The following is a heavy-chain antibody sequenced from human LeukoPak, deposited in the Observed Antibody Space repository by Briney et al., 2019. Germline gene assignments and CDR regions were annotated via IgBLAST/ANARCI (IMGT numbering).Heavy chain of an antibody. CDR2: IIPIFGTA. V-gene: IGHV1-69*05. CDR3: ARGDSSSWYGGHWFDP. J-gene: IGHJ5*02. CDR1: GGTFSSYA. D-gene: IGHD6-13*01. Sequence: SVKVSCKASGGTFSSYAISWVRQAPGQGLEWVGRIIPIFGTANYAQKFQGRVTITTDESTSTAYMELSSLRSEDTAVYYCARGDSSSWYGGHWFDPWGQGTLVTVSS.